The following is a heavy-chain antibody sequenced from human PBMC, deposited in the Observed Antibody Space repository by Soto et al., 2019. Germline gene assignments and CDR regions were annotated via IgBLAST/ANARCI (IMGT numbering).Heavy chain of an antibody. Sequence: QVQLVQSGAEVKKPGSSVKVSCKASGGTFSSYAISWVRQAPGQGLEWMGGIIPIFGTANYAQKFQGRVTXAADESTRTAXXEXGGXRSEDTDVYYCARDLGGDIVLVPAARYYYYYGMDVWGKGTTVTVSS. CDR2: IIPIFGTA. V-gene: IGHV1-69*12. CDR1: GGTFSSYA. D-gene: IGHD2-2*01. CDR3: ARDLGGDIVLVPAARYYYYYGMDV. J-gene: IGHJ6*04.